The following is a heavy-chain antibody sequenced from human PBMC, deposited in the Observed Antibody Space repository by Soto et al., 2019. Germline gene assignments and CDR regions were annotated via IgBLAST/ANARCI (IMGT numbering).Heavy chain of an antibody. CDR1: GSIFTTYA. Sequence: QFQLVQSGGELKKPGASGEVSCGTSGSIFTTYAMSWVRQAPGQGLGWMAWISAYNGNKKYAQKFQGRVTMTTDTSTSTVSMELRNLTSDDTGTYFCARTGGGMAARPLEYWGQGTLVTVSS. D-gene: IGHD6-6*01. CDR2: ISAYNGNK. V-gene: IGHV1-18*04. CDR3: ARTGGGMAARPLEY. J-gene: IGHJ4*02.